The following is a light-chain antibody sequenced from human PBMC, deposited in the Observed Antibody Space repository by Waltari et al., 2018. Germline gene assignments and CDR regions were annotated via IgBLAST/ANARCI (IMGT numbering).Light chain of an antibody. CDR1: SGDGGDYNF. Sequence: QSALTQPRSVSGSPGQSVTIPCTGTSGDGGDYNFASWYQEQPGKAPRPPVYDVSERPSGVPDRFSASKSGNTASLTISGLQAEDEGSYHCCSRAGSSVVFGGGTKLTVL. CDR2: DVS. CDR3: CSRAGSSVV. V-gene: IGLV2-11*01. J-gene: IGLJ2*01.